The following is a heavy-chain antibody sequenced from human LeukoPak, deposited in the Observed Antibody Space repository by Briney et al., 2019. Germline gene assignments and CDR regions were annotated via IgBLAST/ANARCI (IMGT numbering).Heavy chain of an antibody. CDR2: ISSSSSYI. J-gene: IGHJ4*02. V-gene: IGHV3-21*01. CDR3: ARDPVSGVWLNSREYYFDY. Sequence: GGSLRLSCAASGFTFSSYSMNWVRQAPGKGLEWVSSISSSSSYIYYADSVKGRFTISRDNAKNSLYLQMNSLRAEDTAVYYCARDPVSGVWLNSREYYFDYWGQGTLVTVS. D-gene: IGHD5-12*01. CDR1: GFTFSSYS.